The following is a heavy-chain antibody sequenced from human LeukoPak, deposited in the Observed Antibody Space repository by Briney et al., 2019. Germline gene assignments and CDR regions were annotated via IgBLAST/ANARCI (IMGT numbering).Heavy chain of an antibody. V-gene: IGHV4-30-4*01. J-gene: IGHJ3*02. CDR1: GGSISSGDYY. Sequence: SEILSLTCTVSGGSISSGDYYWSWIRQPPGKGLEWIGYIYYSGSTYYNPSLKSRVTISVDTSKNQFSLKLSSVTAADTAVYYCAREAPDYAFDIWGQGTMVTVSS. CDR2: IYYSGST. CDR3: AREAPDYAFDI.